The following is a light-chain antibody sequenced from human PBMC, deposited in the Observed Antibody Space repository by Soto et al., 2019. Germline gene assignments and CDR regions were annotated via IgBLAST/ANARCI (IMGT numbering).Light chain of an antibody. CDR3: QQSYATPIT. J-gene: IGKJ5*01. CDR1: QGISSW. CDR2: AAS. Sequence: IPITQSPSSVSASVGDRVTITCRASQGISSWLAWYQQKPGKAPKLLIYAASSLQSGVPSRFSGSGSGTDLTITISSLQPEDFAPYDCQQSYATPITFGQGTRLEIK. V-gene: IGKV1-12*01.